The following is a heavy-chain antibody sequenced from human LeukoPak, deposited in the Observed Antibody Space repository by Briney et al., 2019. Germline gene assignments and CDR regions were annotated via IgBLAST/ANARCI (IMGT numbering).Heavy chain of an antibody. J-gene: IGHJ6*04. CDR2: ISSSGSTI. CDR3: ARAGVGSGWYGTGYYGMDV. Sequence: QPGGSLRLSCAASGFTFSSYEMNWVRQAPGKGLEWVPYISSSGSTIYYADSVKGRFTIPRDNAKNSLYLQMNSLRAEDTAVYYCARAGVGSGWYGTGYYGMDVWGKGTTVTVSS. V-gene: IGHV3-48*03. CDR1: GFTFSSYE. D-gene: IGHD6-19*01.